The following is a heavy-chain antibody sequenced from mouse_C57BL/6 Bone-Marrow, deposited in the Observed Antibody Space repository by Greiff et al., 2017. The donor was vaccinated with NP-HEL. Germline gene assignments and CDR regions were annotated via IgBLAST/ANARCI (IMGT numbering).Heavy chain of an antibody. CDR1: GFTFSDYG. CDR2: ISNLAYSI. CDR3: ARHGAYAMDY. V-gene: IGHV5-15*04. J-gene: IGHJ4*01. Sequence: EVKVEESGGGLVQPGGSLKLSCAASGFTFSDYGMAWVRQAPRKGPEWVAFISNLAYSIYYADTVTGRFTISRENAKNTLYLEMSSLRSEDTAMYYCARHGAYAMDYWGQGTSVTVSS.